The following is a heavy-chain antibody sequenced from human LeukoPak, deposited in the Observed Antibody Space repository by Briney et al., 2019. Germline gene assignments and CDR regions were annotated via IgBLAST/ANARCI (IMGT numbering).Heavy chain of an antibody. V-gene: IGHV3-23*01. CDR1: GFTFSSYA. J-gene: IGHJ6*03. D-gene: IGHD3-10*01. CDR3: ANRVWGVHYYYMDV. CDR2: ISGSGGST. Sequence: GGSLRLSCAASGFTFSSYAMSWVRQAPGKGLEWVSAISGSGGSTYYADSVKGRFTISRDNSKNTLYLQMNSLRAEDTAVYYCANRVWGVHYYYMDVWGKGTTVTISS.